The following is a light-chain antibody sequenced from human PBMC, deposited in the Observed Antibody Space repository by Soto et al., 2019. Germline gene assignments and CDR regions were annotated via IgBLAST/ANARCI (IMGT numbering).Light chain of an antibody. CDR1: QSISTF. J-gene: IGKJ1*01. V-gene: IGKV1-39*01. CDR2: AAS. Sequence: DIQMTQSPSSLSASVGDRVSVTCRASQSISTFLNWYQQRPEEAPKLLIYAASSLQSGVPSRFSGSGSGADFTLSIRSLQPEDFATYYCHQSYTSPRTFGQGTKVDIK. CDR3: HQSYTSPRT.